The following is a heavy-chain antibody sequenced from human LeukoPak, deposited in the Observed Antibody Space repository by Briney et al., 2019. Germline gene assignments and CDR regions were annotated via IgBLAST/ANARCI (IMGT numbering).Heavy chain of an antibody. D-gene: IGHD3-16*01. CDR3: ARETVGGSGY. Sequence: SETLSLTCTVSGGSISSTSYYWGWIRQPPGKGLEWIGSIYYSGSTYYNPSLKGRVTISVDTSKNQFSLKLGSVTAADTAVYYCARETVGGSGYWGQGTLVTVSS. CDR2: IYYSGST. J-gene: IGHJ4*02. CDR1: GGSISSTSYY. V-gene: IGHV4-39*02.